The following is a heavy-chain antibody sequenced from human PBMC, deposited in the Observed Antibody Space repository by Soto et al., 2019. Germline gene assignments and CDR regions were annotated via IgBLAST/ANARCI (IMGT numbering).Heavy chain of an antibody. CDR2: IYYSGST. J-gene: IGHJ6*02. Sequence: SETLSLTCTVSGGSISSGDYYWSWIRQPPGKGLEWIGYIYYSGSTYYNPSLKSRVTISVDTSKNQFSLKLSSVTAADTAVYYCPREGFSLGYYYGMDVWGQGTTVTVS. V-gene: IGHV4-30-4*01. CDR1: GGSISSGDYY. D-gene: IGHD7-27*01. CDR3: PREGFSLGYYYGMDV.